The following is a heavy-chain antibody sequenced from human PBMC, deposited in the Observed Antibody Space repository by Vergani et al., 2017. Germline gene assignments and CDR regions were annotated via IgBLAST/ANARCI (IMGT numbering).Heavy chain of an antibody. Sequence: QVQLVQSGAEVKKPGASVKVSCKASGYTFTSYYMHWVRQAPGQGLEWMGIINPSGGSTSYAQKFQGRVTMTRDTSTSTVYMELSSLRSEDTAVYYCARVSPPRYCSSTSCYTLRTGAFDIWGQGTMVTVSS. CDR3: ARVSPPRYCSSTSCYTLRTGAFDI. J-gene: IGHJ3*02. CDR2: INPSGGST. D-gene: IGHD2-2*02. CDR1: GYTFTSYY. V-gene: IGHV1-46*01.